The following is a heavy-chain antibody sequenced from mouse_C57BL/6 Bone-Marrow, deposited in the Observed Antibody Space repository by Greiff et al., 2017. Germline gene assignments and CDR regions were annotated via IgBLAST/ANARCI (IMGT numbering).Heavy chain of an antibody. Sequence: QVQLQQPGAELVMPGASVKLSCKASGYTFTSYWMHWVKQRPGQGLEWIGEIDPSDSYTNYNQKFKGKSTLTVDKSSSPAYMQLSSLTSEDSAVYYCANDGYFWYFDVWGTGTTVTVSS. CDR1: GYTFTSYW. CDR2: IDPSDSYT. CDR3: ANDGYFWYFDV. D-gene: IGHD2-3*01. V-gene: IGHV1-69*01. J-gene: IGHJ1*03.